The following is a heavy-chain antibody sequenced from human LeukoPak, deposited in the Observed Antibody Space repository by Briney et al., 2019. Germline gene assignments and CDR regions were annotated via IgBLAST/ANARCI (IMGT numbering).Heavy chain of an antibody. V-gene: IGHV4-39*01. CDR3: ARPVVGATTNTNLGDAFDI. CDR2: VYYSGSI. CDR1: SGSINNSRYY. J-gene: IGHJ3*02. D-gene: IGHD1-26*01. Sequence: SETLSLTCTVSSGSINNSRYYWGRIRQPPGKGLEWIGCVYYSGSIYYSPSLRSRVSISVDTSKNQFSLRLNSVTAADTAVYYCARPVVGATTNTNLGDAFDIWGQGTMVTVSS.